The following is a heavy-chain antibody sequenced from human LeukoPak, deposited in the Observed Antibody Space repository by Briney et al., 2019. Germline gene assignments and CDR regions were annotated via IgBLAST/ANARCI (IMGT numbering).Heavy chain of an antibody. CDR2: IISSGSNI. CDR3: AKDRGDHTYYYYFYMDV. Sequence: GGSLRLSCAASGFTFSSYEMSWVRQAPGKGLEWVSYIISSGSNIYYADSVKGRFTISRDNSKNMVFLQMNSLRHEHTAVYYCAKDRGDHTYYYYFYMDVWGKGTTVTISS. CDR1: GFTFSSYE. D-gene: IGHD2-21*02. V-gene: IGHV3-48*03. J-gene: IGHJ6*03.